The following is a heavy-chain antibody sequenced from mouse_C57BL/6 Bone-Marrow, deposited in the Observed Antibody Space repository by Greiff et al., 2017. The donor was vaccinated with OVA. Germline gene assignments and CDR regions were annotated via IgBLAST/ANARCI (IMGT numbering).Heavy chain of an antibody. CDR3: ARDWDGY. CDR1: GFTFSSYA. J-gene: IGHJ2*01. Sequence: EVKVVESGGGLVKPGGSLKLSCAASGFTFSSYAMSWVRQTPEKRLEWVGTISDGGSYTYYPANVKGRFTISRENAKDNQYLKMRHPKSEDTAMYYCARDWDGYWGQGTTLTVSS. V-gene: IGHV5-4*01. CDR2: ISDGGSYT. D-gene: IGHD4-1*01.